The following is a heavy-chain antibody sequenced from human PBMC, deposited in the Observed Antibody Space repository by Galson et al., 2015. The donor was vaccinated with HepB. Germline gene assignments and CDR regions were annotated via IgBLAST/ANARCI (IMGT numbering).Heavy chain of an antibody. CDR3: AKGGHYNYMDV. D-gene: IGHD2-2*02. Sequence: SLRLSCAASGFTFSSYAMNWVRQAPGKGLEWVSAMSGSGGSTYYADSVKGRFTISRDKSKKMLYLQMNSLRAEDTAVYYCAKGGHYNYMDVWGKGTTVTVSS. CDR2: MSGSGGST. CDR1: GFTFSSYA. J-gene: IGHJ6*03. V-gene: IGHV3-23*01.